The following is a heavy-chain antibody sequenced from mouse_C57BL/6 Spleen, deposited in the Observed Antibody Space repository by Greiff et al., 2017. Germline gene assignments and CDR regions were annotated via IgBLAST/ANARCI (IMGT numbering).Heavy chain of an antibody. Sequence: VQLQQPGAELVRPGTSVKLSCKASGYTFTSYWMHWVKQRPGQGLEWIGVIDPSDSYTNYNQKFKGKATLTVDTSSSTAYMQLSSLTSEDSAVYYCARTHYGNSCFAYWGQGTLVTVSA. V-gene: IGHV1-59*01. CDR1: GYTFTSYW. CDR3: ARTHYGNSCFAY. CDR2: IDPSDSYT. D-gene: IGHD2-1*01. J-gene: IGHJ3*01.